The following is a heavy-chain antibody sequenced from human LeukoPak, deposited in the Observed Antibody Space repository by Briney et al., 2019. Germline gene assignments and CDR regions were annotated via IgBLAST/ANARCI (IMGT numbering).Heavy chain of an antibody. Sequence: GGSLRLSCAASGFTFSTFAMIWVRQPPGKGLEWVSSIFPSGGEIHYADSVRGRFTISRDNSKNTLYLQMNSLRAEDTAVYYCARDTTYLDYWGQGTLVTVSS. CDR3: ARDTTYLDY. V-gene: IGHV3-23*01. D-gene: IGHD1-1*01. CDR2: IFPSGGEI. CDR1: GFTFSTFA. J-gene: IGHJ4*02.